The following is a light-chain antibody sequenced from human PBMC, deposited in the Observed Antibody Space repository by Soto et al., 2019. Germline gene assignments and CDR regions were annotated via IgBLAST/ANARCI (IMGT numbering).Light chain of an antibody. V-gene: IGLV2-14*01. CDR1: SSDVGGYNY. J-gene: IGLJ1*01. CDR3: RSYTTSSFYV. Sequence: QSVLTQPASVSGSPGQSITISCTGTSSDVGGYNYVSWYQQHPGKAPKLMIYEVSNRPSGVSNRFSGSKSGNTASLTISGLQAEDEADYYCRSYTTSSFYVFGTGTKLTVL. CDR2: EVS.